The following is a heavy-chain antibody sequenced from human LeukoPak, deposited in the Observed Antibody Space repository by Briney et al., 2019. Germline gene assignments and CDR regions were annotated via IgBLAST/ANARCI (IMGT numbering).Heavy chain of an antibody. CDR3: ARDLVNAATDNVGY. V-gene: IGHV1-2*02. Sequence: ASVKVSCKASGYTFTGHYMHWVRQAPGQGLEWMGWINPNSSGTNYAQKFQGRVTMTRDTSISTAYMELSRLRSDDTAVYYCARDLVNAATDNVGYWGQGTLVTVSS. D-gene: IGHD1-26*01. CDR2: INPNSSGT. CDR1: GYTFTGHY. J-gene: IGHJ4*02.